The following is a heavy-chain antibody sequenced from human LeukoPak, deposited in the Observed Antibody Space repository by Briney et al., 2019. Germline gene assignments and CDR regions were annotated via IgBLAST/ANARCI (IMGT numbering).Heavy chain of an antibody. V-gene: IGHV3-23*01. D-gene: IGHD6-19*01. CDR2: ISPGGGTT. CDR1: GFAFGSEA. J-gene: IGHJ4*02. CDR3: AKDLESRYSSGWYGD. Sequence: PGGSLRLSCAVSGFAFGSEAMSWVRQSPARGLEWVASISPGGGTTYYADYVKGRFTISRDNSKNSLFVQVNSLRAEDTAVYYCAKDLESRYSSGWYGDWGQGTLVTVSS.